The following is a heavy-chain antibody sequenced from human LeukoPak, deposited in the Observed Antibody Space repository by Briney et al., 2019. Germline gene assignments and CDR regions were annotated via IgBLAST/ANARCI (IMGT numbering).Heavy chain of an antibody. CDR1: GASISNYY. CDR3: ARFTTVVPAFWYFDL. V-gene: IGHV4-59*08. J-gene: IGHJ2*01. CDR2: IFYSGST. D-gene: IGHD4-23*01. Sequence: SESLSLTCTVSGASISNYYWSWIRQPPGKGLEWSGYIFYSGSTNYNPSLKSRVTISLATSKNQFSLQLRSVTAADTAVYYCARFTTVVPAFWYFDLWGRGTLVTVSS.